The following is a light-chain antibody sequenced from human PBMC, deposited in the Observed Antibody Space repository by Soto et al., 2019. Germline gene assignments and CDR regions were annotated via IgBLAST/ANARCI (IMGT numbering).Light chain of an antibody. CDR3: QRYNSVPPVT. Sequence: DIQMTQSPSSLSASVGDRVTITCRASQGISNYLAWYQQQPGKPPKLLMYAASTLQSGVPSRFSGSGSGTDFTLTISSLQPEDVATYYCQRYNSVPPVTFGPRTKVNL. CDR2: AAS. V-gene: IGKV1-27*01. CDR1: QGISNY. J-gene: IGKJ3*01.